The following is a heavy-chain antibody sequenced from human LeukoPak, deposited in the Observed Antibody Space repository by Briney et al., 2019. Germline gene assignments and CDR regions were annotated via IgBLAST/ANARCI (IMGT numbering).Heavy chain of an antibody. CDR2: VDANGRTT. CDR1: GFTVTHYA. D-gene: IGHD5-24*01. CDR3: YCRDDLPA. V-gene: IGHV3-64D*06. Sequence: PGGSLRLSCSASGFTVTHYAMHWVRQAPGKGLEYVSAVDANGRTTYYADSVKGRFTISRDDSKNTLNLHMSSLRPEDTAIYYCYCRDDLPAWGQGTLVTISS. J-gene: IGHJ5*02.